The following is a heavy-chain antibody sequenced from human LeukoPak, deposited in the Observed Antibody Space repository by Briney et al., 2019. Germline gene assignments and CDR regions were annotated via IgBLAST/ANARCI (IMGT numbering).Heavy chain of an antibody. J-gene: IGHJ5*02. CDR3: AKSSAGITWFDP. V-gene: IGHV3-30*02. Sequence: GGSLRLSCAASGFSFSSSGMHWVRQAPGKGPEWVAFTRFDDSYKAYGDFVKGRFTISRDNSKNMLYLQMDSLRSDDTALYYCAKSSAGITWFDPWGQGTLVTVSS. D-gene: IGHD1-1*01. CDR2: TRFDDSYK. CDR1: GFSFSSSG.